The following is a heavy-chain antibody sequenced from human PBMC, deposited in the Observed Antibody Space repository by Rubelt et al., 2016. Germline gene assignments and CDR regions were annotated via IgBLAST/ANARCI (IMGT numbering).Heavy chain of an antibody. J-gene: IGHJ3*02. CDR1: GLTVSSNY. CDR3: ARDSIQRLGAFDI. CDR2: VSYSGST. V-gene: IGHV4-59*02. Sequence: VQLVESGGGLVQPGGSLRLSCAVSGLTVSSNYMSWIRQPPGKGLEFIGSVSYSGSTNYNPSLKSIVSISVETSKNQFSLKLSSVTAADTAMYYCARDSIQRLGAFDIWGLGTMVTVSS. D-gene: IGHD5-18*01.